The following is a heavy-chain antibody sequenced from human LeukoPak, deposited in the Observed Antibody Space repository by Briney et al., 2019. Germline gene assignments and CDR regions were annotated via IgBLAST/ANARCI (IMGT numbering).Heavy chain of an antibody. CDR2: MNPNSGNT. CDR1: AYTFTSYD. D-gene: IGHD1-26*01. V-gene: IGHV1-8*01. CDR3: AARSGSYYLDAFDI. Sequence: ASVKVSCNSSAYTFTSYDINWGRQATGQGLEWMGWMNPNSGNTGYAQKFQGRVTMTRDMSTSTVYMELSSLRSEDTAVYYCAARSGSYYLDAFDIWGQGTMVTVSS. J-gene: IGHJ3*02.